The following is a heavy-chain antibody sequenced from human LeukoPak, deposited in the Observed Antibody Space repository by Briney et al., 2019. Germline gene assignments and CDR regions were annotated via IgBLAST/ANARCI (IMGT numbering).Heavy chain of an antibody. D-gene: IGHD2-2*01. CDR1: GFTFKNHA. CDR3: TRDQTSCSSITCSAAPPLGAFDF. Sequence: PGGSLRLSCAASGFTFKNHAMSWVRQAPGKGLEWVSGISSGGLATYYAASVKGRFTISRDHSQNTLHLQLSSLRGEDTAIYYCTRDQTSCSSITCSAAPPLGAFDFWGQGTMVTVSS. V-gene: IGHV3-23*01. J-gene: IGHJ3*01. CDR2: ISSGGLAT.